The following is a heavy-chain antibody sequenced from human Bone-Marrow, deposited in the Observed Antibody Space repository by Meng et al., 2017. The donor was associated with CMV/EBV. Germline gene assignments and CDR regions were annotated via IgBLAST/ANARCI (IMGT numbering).Heavy chain of an antibody. CDR1: GGSVSSGSYY. CDR3: AREVTIVRGVIYYYGMDV. Sequence: SETLSLTCTVSGGSVSSGSYYWSWIRQPPGKGLEWIGYIYYSGSTNYNPSLKSRVTISVDTSKNQFSLKLSSVTAADTAVYYCAREVTIVRGVIYYYGMDVWGQGTTVTVSS. CDR2: IYYSGST. D-gene: IGHD3-10*01. V-gene: IGHV4-61*01. J-gene: IGHJ6*02.